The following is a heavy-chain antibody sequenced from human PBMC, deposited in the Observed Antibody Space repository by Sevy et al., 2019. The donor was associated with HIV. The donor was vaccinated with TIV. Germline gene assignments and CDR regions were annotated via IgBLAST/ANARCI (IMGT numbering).Heavy chain of an antibody. Sequence: GGSLRLSCAASGFTFSSYGMHWVRQAPGKGLEWVAVIWYDGSNKYYADSVKGRFTISRDNSKNTWYLQMNSLRAEDTAVYYCARDHAPSVVPAAIVSYYFDYWGQGTLVTVSS. CDR1: GFTFSSYG. V-gene: IGHV3-33*01. CDR2: IWYDGSNK. J-gene: IGHJ4*02. D-gene: IGHD2-2*02. CDR3: ARDHAPSVVPAAIVSYYFDY.